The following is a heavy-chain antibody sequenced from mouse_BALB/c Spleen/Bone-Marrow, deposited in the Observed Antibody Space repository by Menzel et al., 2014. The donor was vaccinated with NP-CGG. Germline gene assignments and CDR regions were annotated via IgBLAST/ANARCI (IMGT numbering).Heavy chain of an antibody. Sequence: VKLMESGAELVKPGASVKLSCKASGYTFTSYWMHWVKQRPGQSLEWIGEINPSNGRTNYNEKFKSKATLTVDKSSNTAYMQLSSLTSEDSAVYYCARRTTTVVATDYWGQGTTLTVSS. J-gene: IGHJ2*01. D-gene: IGHD1-1*01. CDR1: GYTFTSYW. V-gene: IGHV1S81*02. CDR3: ARRTTTVVATDY. CDR2: INPSNGRT.